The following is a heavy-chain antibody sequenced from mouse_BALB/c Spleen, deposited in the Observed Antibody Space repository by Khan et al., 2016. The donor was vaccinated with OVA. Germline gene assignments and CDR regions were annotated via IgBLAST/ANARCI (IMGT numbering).Heavy chain of an antibody. CDR1: GYSFTAYY. CDR3: ARGDDFFAD. J-gene: IGHJ3*01. V-gene: IGHV1-26*01. Sequence: VQLKESGPDLVKTGASVKISCKASGYSFTAYYMNWVKLSHGKSLECIGRINPNTDNTNYNQKFKGKAILTVDTSSSTAYMELRSLTSEDSAVXFYARGDDFFADWGQGTLVTVSA. D-gene: IGHD2-12*01. CDR2: INPNTDNT.